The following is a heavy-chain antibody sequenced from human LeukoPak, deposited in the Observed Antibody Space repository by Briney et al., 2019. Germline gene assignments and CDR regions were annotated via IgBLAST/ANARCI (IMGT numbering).Heavy chain of an antibody. Sequence: QPGGSLRLSCSASGFTFSSYAMHWVRQAPGKGLEYVSAISSNGGSTYYADSVKGRFTISRDNSKNTLYLQMSSLRAEDTAVYYCVKPGSSWYGLVQTDWYFDLWGRGTLVTVSS. J-gene: IGHJ2*01. D-gene: IGHD6-13*01. CDR3: VKPGSSWYGLVQTDWYFDL. CDR1: GFTFSSYA. CDR2: ISSNGGST. V-gene: IGHV3-64D*06.